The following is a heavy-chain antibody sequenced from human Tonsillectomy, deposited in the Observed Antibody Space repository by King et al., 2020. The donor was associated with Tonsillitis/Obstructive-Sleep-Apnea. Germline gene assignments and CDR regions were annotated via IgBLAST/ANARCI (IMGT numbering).Heavy chain of an antibody. Sequence: QLVQSGAEVKKPGSSVKVSCKGSGGTFSSNAISWVRQAPGLGIEWMGGIIPILGIAHHAQNFQGRVTITADKSTSTAYMELTSLRSEDTAVYYCARGFTDYDFWSGYWFDTWGQGTLVTVSS. CDR2: IIPILGIA. J-gene: IGHJ5*02. V-gene: IGHV1-69*10. D-gene: IGHD3-3*01. CDR1: GGTFSSNA. CDR3: ARGFTDYDFWSGYWFDT.